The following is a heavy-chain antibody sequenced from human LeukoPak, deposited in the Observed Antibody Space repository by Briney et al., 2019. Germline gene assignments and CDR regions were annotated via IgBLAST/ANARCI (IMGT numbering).Heavy chain of an antibody. CDR1: GYTFTSYA. Sequence: EASVKVSCKASGYTFTSYAMNWVRQAPGQGLEWMGWIDTNTGNSTYAQGFTGRFVFSLDTSVNTAYLQISTLKVEDTAVYYCARRDTYDFWSGYYINNWFDPWGQGTLVTVSS. CDR3: ARRDTYDFWSGYYINNWFDP. V-gene: IGHV7-4-1*02. D-gene: IGHD3-3*01. J-gene: IGHJ5*02. CDR2: IDTNTGNS.